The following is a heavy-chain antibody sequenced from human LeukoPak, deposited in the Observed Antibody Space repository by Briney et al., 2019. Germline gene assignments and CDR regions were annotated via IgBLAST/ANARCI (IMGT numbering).Heavy chain of an antibody. CDR3: AKDECRRKNYYDYLYYYGMDV. J-gene: IGHJ6*02. CDR1: GFTFSSYA. V-gene: IGHV3-23*01. CDR2: ISGSGGST. D-gene: IGHD3-10*01. Sequence: GASLRLSCAASGFTFSSYAMSWVRQAPGKGLEWVSAISGSGGSTYYADSVKGRFTISRDNSKNTLYLQMNSLRAEDTAVYYCAKDECRRKNYYDYLYYYGMDVWGQGTTVTVSS.